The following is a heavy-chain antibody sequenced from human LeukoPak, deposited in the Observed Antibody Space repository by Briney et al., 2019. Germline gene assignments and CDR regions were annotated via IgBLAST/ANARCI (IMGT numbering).Heavy chain of an antibody. CDR3: ARSPRVGGYYYYGMDV. J-gene: IGHJ6*02. Sequence: SETLSLTCAVYGGSFSGYYWSWIRQPPGKGLEWIGEINHSGSTNYNPSLKSRVTISVDTSKNQFSLKLSSVTAADTAVYYCARSPRVGGYYYYGMDVWGQGTTVTVSS. D-gene: IGHD1-26*01. V-gene: IGHV4-34*01. CDR2: INHSGST. CDR1: GGSFSGYY.